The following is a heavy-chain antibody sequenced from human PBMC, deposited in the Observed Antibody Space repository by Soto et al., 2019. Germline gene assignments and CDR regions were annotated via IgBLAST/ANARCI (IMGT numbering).Heavy chain of an antibody. CDR2: IKSKTDGGTT. CDR1: GFTFSNAW. V-gene: IGHV3-15*01. Sequence: KPGGSLRLSCAASGFTFSNAWMSWVRQAPGKGLEWVGRIKSKTDGGTTDYAAPVKGRFTISRDDSKNTLYLQMNSLKTEDTAVYYCTTLQVMITFGGVIVPWGHGTLVTVSS. J-gene: IGHJ5*02. CDR3: TTLQVMITFGGVIVP. D-gene: IGHD3-16*02.